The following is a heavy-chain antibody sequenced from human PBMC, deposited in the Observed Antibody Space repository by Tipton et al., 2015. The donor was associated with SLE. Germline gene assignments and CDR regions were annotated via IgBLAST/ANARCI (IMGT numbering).Heavy chain of an antibody. J-gene: IGHJ4*02. Sequence: TLSLICAVYGGSFSGYYWSWIRQPPGKGLEWIGEINHSGSTNYNPSLKSRVTISVDTSKNQLSLKLSSVTAADTAVYYCARGSGNWGIDYWGQGTLVTVSS. CDR3: ARGSGNWGIDY. CDR2: INHSGST. CDR1: GGSFSGYY. D-gene: IGHD7-27*01. V-gene: IGHV4-34*01.